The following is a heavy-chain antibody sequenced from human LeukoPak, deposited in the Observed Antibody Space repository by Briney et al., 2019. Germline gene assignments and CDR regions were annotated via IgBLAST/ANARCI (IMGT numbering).Heavy chain of an antibody. V-gene: IGHV3-53*01. Sequence: GGSLRLSCAASGFTVSSNYMSWVRQAPGKGLELVSVIYSGGSTYYADSAKGRFTISRDNSKNTLYLHMNSRRAEDTAVYYCARGGSSWHLDYWGQGTLVTVSS. D-gene: IGHD2-2*01. CDR1: GFTVSSNY. CDR3: ARGGSSWHLDY. J-gene: IGHJ4*02. CDR2: IYSGGST.